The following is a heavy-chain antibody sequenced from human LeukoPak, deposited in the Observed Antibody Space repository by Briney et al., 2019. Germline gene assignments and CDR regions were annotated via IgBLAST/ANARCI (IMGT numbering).Heavy chain of an antibody. V-gene: IGHV3-30-3*01. J-gene: IGHJ3*02. CDR1: GLTFSSYA. D-gene: IGHD5-24*01. Sequence: GGSLRLSCAASGLTFSSYAMSWVRQAPGKGLEWVAVISYDGSNKYYADSVKGRFTISRDNPKNTLYLQMNSLRAEDTAVYYCAREGDGYNHAFDIWGQGTMVTVSS. CDR2: ISYDGSNK. CDR3: AREGDGYNHAFDI.